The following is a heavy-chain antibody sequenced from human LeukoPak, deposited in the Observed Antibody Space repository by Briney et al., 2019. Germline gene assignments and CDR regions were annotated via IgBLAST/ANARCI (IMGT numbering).Heavy chain of an antibody. Sequence: PSETLSLTCTVSGGSISSYYWSWIRQPPGKGLEWIGYIYYSGSTNYNPSLKSRVTISVDTSKSQFSLKLSSVTAADTAVYYCARVKSAGWFDPWGQGTLVTVSS. CDR1: GGSISSYY. CDR3: ARVKSAGWFDP. CDR2: IYYSGST. J-gene: IGHJ5*02. D-gene: IGHD6-13*01. V-gene: IGHV4-59*01.